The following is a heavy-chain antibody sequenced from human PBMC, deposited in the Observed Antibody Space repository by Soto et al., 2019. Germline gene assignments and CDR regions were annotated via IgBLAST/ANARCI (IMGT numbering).Heavy chain of an antibody. CDR3: ARMRGHEDY. J-gene: IGHJ4*02. D-gene: IGHD5-12*01. Sequence: QVQLVQSRAEVKKPGASVKVFCKASGSTFTSYGISWLRKAPGQGLEWMGWISADNGNTNYAQKLQGRVTMTTDTPTSSSYLELRSLRSDVTAVYYCARMRGHEDYCGQGTLVTVSS. V-gene: IGHV1-18*04. CDR1: GSTFTSYG. CDR2: ISADNGNT.